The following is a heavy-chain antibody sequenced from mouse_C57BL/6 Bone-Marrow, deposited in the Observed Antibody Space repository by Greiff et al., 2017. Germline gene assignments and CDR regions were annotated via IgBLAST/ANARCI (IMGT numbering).Heavy chain of an antibody. CDR2: IYPRSGNT. CDR1: GYTFTSYG. D-gene: IGHD1-1*01. J-gene: IGHJ4*01. CDR3: ARRGYGSNSSYAMDY. V-gene: IGHV1-81*01. Sequence: VQLQQSGAELARPGASVKLSCKASGYTFTSYGISWVKQRTGQGLEWIGEIYPRSGNTYYNEKFKGKATLTADKSSSTAYMELRSLTSEDSAVYFCARRGYGSNSSYAMDYWGQVTSVTVSS.